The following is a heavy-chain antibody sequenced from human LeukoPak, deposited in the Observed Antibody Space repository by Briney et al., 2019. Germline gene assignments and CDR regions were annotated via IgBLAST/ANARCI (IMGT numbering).Heavy chain of an antibody. CDR3: ARVDAGLRLGELSPFDY. CDR1: GYTFTGYY. Sequence: GASVKVSCKASGYTFTGYYMHWVRQAPGQGLEWMGWINPNSGGTNYAQKFQGRVTMTRDTSISTAYMELSRLRSDDTAVYYCARVDAGLRLGELSPFDYWGQGTLVTVSS. D-gene: IGHD3-16*02. CDR2: INPNSGGT. J-gene: IGHJ4*02. V-gene: IGHV1-2*02.